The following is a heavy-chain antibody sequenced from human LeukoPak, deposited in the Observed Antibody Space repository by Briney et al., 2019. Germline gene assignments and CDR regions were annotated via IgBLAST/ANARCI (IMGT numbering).Heavy chain of an antibody. J-gene: IGHJ3*02. Sequence: GGSLRLSCAPSGFTVSSNSMTWVRQAPGKGLEWVSLIYSGGSTYYADSVKGRFTISRDNSKNTLYLQMNSLRAEDTAVYYCARGPIVGAKGEAFDIWGQGTMVTVSS. CDR1: GFTVSSNS. V-gene: IGHV3-53*01. D-gene: IGHD1-26*01. CDR3: ARGPIVGAKGEAFDI. CDR2: IYSGGST.